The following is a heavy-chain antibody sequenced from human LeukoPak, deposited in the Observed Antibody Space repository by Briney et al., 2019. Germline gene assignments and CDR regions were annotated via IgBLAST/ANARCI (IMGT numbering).Heavy chain of an antibody. V-gene: IGHV4-34*01. Sequence: SETLSLTCAVYGGSFSGYYWGWIRQPPGKGLEWIGSIYYSGSTYYNPSLKSRVTISVDTSKNQFSLKLSSVTAADTAVYYCARDVKGYYYGSGSFWGQGTLVTVSS. CDR1: GGSFSGYY. CDR3: ARDVKGYYYGSGSF. CDR2: IYYSGST. J-gene: IGHJ4*02. D-gene: IGHD3-10*01.